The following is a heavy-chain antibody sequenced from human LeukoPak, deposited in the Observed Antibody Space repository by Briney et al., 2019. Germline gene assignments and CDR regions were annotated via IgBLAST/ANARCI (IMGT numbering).Heavy chain of an antibody. CDR3: ARGLHTRSSGRRFDVFEI. D-gene: IGHD6-6*01. V-gene: IGHV4-59*01. Sequence: PSETLSLTCTVSGGSISSYYWSWIRQSPGKGLEWIGYMYYSGSTNYKPSLKSRVTISVDTSKNQFSLRLTSVTAADTAVYYCARGLHTRSSGRRFDVFEIWGQGTMVTVSS. CDR2: MYYSGST. CDR1: GGSISSYY. J-gene: IGHJ3*02.